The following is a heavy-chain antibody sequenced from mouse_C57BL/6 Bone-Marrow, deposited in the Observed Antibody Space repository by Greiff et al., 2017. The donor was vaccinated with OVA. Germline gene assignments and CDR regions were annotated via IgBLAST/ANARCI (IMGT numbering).Heavy chain of an antibody. J-gene: IGHJ3*01. D-gene: IGHD4-1*01. CDR1: GYTFTSYW. V-gene: IGHV1-53*01. CDR2: INPSNGGT. CDR3: ARFVGPSAWFAY. Sequence: QVQLQQPGTELVKPGASVKLSCKASGYTFTSYWMHWVKQRPGQGLEWIGNINPSNGGTNYIEKFKSKATLTVDKSSSTAYMQLSSLTSEDSAVYYCARFVGPSAWFAYWGQGTLVTVSA.